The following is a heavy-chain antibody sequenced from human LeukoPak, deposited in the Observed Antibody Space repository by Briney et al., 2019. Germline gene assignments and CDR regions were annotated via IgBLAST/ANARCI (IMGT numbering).Heavy chain of an antibody. J-gene: IGHJ4*02. CDR1: GYTFTSYG. V-gene: IGHV1-8*01. D-gene: IGHD6-13*01. CDR3: ARGWGIAAAGQTDY. Sequence: ASVKVSCKASGYTFTSYGINWVRQATGQGLEWMGWMNPNSGNTGYAQKFQGRVTMTRNTSISTAYMELSSLRSEDTAVYYCARGWGIAAAGQTDYWGQGTLVTVSS. CDR2: MNPNSGNT.